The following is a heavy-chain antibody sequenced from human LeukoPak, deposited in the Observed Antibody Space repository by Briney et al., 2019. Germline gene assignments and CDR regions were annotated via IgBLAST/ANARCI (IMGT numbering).Heavy chain of an antibody. Sequence: GGSLRLSCAASGFTFSSYAMSWVRQAPGRGLEWLSYITSSGSITHYADSVEGRFTISRDNAKNSLYLQMNSLRAEDTAVYYCARVLMITLGGFNWGQGTMVTVSS. CDR3: ARVLMITLGGFN. CDR1: GFTFSSYA. D-gene: IGHD3-16*01. CDR2: ITSSGSIT. V-gene: IGHV3-48*04. J-gene: IGHJ3*01.